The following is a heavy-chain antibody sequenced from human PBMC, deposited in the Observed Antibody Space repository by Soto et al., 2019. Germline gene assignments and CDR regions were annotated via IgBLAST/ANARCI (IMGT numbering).Heavy chain of an antibody. Sequence: ASVKVSCKASGYTFTGYYMHWVRQAPGQGLEWMGWINPNSGGTNYAQKFQGRVTMTRDTSISTAYMELSRLRSDDTAVYYCARDTLLTRNYYDSSGSSQRIRFDYWGQGTLVTAPQ. V-gene: IGHV1-2*02. CDR2: INPNSGGT. J-gene: IGHJ4*02. CDR1: GYTFTGYY. CDR3: ARDTLLTRNYYDSSGSSQRIRFDY. D-gene: IGHD3-22*01.